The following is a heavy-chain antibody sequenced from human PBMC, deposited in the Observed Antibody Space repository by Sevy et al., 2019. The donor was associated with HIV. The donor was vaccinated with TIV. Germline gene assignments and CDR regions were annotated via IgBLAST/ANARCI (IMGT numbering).Heavy chain of an antibody. Sequence: SETLSLTCTVSGGSISSGGYYWSWIRQHPGKGLEWIGYIYYSGSTCYNPSLKSRVTISVDTSKNQFSLKLSSVTAADTAVYYCARSQYYDSSGYCFGKDYYYYYMDVWGKGTTVTVSS. J-gene: IGHJ6*03. V-gene: IGHV4-31*03. CDR1: GGSISSGGYY. CDR2: IYYSGST. CDR3: ARSQYYDSSGYCFGKDYYYYYMDV. D-gene: IGHD3-22*01.